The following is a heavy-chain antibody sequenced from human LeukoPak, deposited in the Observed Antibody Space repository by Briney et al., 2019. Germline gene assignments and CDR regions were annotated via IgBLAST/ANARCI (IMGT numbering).Heavy chain of an antibody. CDR2: ISGSGGST. V-gene: IGHV3-23*01. J-gene: IGHJ4*02. Sequence: PGGSLRLSCAASGFTFSSYSMNWVRQAPGKGLEWVSAISGSGGSTYYADSVKGRFTISRDNSKNTLYLQMNSLRAEDTAVYYCAKDPRPSSSDSDYWGQGTLVTVSS. CDR3: AKDPRPSSSDSDY. D-gene: IGHD6-6*01. CDR1: GFTFSSYS.